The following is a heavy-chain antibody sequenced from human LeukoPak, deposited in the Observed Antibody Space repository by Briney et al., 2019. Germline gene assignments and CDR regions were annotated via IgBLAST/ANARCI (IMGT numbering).Heavy chain of an antibody. D-gene: IGHD3-10*01. CDR1: GFTFSSYG. J-gene: IGHJ4*02. V-gene: IGHV3-30*02. CDR3: AKDRLLWFGELLPPYYFDY. CDR2: IRYDGSNK. Sequence: PGGSLRLSCAASGFTFSSYGMHWVRHAPGKGLEWVAFIRYDGSNKYYADSVKGRFTISRDNSKNTLYLQMNSLRAEDTAVYYCAKDRLLWFGELLPPYYFDYWGQGTLVTVSS.